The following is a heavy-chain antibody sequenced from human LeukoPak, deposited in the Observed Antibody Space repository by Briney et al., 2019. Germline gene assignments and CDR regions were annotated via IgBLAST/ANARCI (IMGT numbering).Heavy chain of an antibody. Sequence: PGGSLRLSCAASGFTFSSYYMNWVRQAPGKGLEWVSYISSSSGTIYADSVKGRFTISRDNAKNTLYLQMNSLRAEDTAVYYCARGKDILTGYFVYWGQGTLVTVSS. CDR1: GFTFSSYY. CDR3: ARGKDILTGYFVY. J-gene: IGHJ4*02. V-gene: IGHV3-48*01. CDR2: ISSSSGTI. D-gene: IGHD3-9*01.